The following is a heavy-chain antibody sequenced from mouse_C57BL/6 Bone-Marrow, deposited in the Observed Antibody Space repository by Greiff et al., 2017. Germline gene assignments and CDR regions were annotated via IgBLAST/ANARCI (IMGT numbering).Heavy chain of an antibody. CDR3: ARDYGSSYWYFDV. D-gene: IGHD1-1*01. CDR1: GYTFTSYD. V-gene: IGHV1-85*01. J-gene: IGHJ1*03. Sequence: VHLVESGPELVKPGASVKLSCTASGYTFTSYDINWVKQRPGQGLEWIGWIYPRAGSTKYNEKFKGKATLTVDTSSSTAYMALHSLTSVDSAVYFCARDYGSSYWYFDVWGTGTTVTVSS. CDR2: IYPRAGST.